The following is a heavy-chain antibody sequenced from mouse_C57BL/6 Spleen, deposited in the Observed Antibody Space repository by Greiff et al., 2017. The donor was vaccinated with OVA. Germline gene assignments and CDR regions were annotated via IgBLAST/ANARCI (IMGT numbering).Heavy chain of an antibody. J-gene: IGHJ4*01. CDR1: GYTFTSYW. CDR2: IHPHSGST. D-gene: IGHD1-1*01. Sequence: QVQLQQPGAELVKPGASVKLSCQASGYTFTSYWMHWVKQRPGQGLEWIGMIHPHSGSTNYNEKFKSKATLTVDESSSTAYMQLSSLTSEDSAGYYCAPTTVYAMDYWGQGTSVTVSS. CDR3: APTTVYAMDY. V-gene: IGHV1-64*01.